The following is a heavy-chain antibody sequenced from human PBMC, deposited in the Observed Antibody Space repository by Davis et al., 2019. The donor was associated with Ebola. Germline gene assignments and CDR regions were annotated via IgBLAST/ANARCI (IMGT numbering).Heavy chain of an antibody. CDR3: ARDQVGYGMDV. V-gene: IGHV3-21*01. Sequence: GESLKISCAASGFTFSNYRMNWVRQAPGKGLEWVSSIGSSSDYIYYADSVRGRFTTSRGDAKNSLFLQMNSLRVDDTAVYYCARDQVGYGMDVWGKGTTVTVSS. CDR1: GFTFSNYR. CDR2: IGSSSDYI. J-gene: IGHJ6*04. D-gene: IGHD2-15*01.